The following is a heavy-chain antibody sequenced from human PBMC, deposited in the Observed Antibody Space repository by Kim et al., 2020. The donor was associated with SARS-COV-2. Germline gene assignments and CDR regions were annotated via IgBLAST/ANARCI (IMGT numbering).Heavy chain of an antibody. J-gene: IGHJ6*02. CDR1: GYSFTSYW. D-gene: IGHD5-18*01. CDR3: ARLADSYGSRTGAGYYYGMDV. Sequence: GESLKISCKGSGYSFTSYWIGWVRQMPGKGLEWMGIIYPGDSDTRYSPSFQGQVTISADKSISTAYLQWSSLKASDTAMYYCARLADSYGSRTGAGYYYGMDVWGQGTTVTVSS. V-gene: IGHV5-51*01. CDR2: IYPGDSDT.